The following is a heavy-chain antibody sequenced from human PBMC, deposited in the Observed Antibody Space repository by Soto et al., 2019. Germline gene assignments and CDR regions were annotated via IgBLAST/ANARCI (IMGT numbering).Heavy chain of an antibody. CDR2: VSDVERA. CDR3: ARPHSAAFAWAAES. CDR1: GFSVSSNY. V-gene: IGHV3-53*01. J-gene: IGHJ5*02. D-gene: IGHD1-26*01. Sequence: EVRLVESGGGLIQPGGSLRLSCVVSGFSVSSNYMSWVRQAPGKGLEGVTVVSDVERANYADSVKGRFTVSRDISKRTVFLQMNSLRAEDTAVYYCARPHSAAFAWAAESWGQGTLVSVSS.